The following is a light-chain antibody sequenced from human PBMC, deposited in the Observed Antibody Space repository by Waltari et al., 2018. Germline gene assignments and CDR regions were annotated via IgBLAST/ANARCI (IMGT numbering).Light chain of an antibody. CDR1: QSLVHSNGNTY. Sequence: DVVMTQSPLSLPITPGQPASISCRSSQSLVHSNGNTYLSWYQQKPGQPPRLLIYQVSNRYSGVPDRFSGSGAGTDFTLKISRVETEDVGIYYCGQGVQFPWTFGQGTKVEIK. J-gene: IGKJ1*01. CDR2: QVS. CDR3: GQGVQFPWT. V-gene: IGKV2-30*02.